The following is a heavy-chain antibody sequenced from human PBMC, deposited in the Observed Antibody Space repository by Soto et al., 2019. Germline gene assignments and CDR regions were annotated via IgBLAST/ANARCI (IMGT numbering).Heavy chain of an antibody. CDR2: ISYDGSNK. J-gene: IGHJ4*02. D-gene: IGHD5-18*01. Sequence: QVQLVESGGGVVQPGRSLRLSCAASGFTFSSYAMHWVRQAPGKGLEWVAVISYDGSNKYYADSVKGRFTISRDNSKNTLYLQMNSLRAEDTAVYYCASYGVDTAMVDYCGQGTLVTVSS. CDR1: GFTFSSYA. CDR3: ASYGVDTAMVDY. V-gene: IGHV3-30-3*01.